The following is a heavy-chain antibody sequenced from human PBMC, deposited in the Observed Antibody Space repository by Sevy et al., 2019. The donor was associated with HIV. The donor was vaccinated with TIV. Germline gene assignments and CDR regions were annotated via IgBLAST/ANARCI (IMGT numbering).Heavy chain of an antibody. D-gene: IGHD6-19*01. CDR1: AITFSTAI. CDR2: ISYDESK. Sequence: GGSLRLSCAASAITFSTAIIHWVRQAPGKGLEWVAAISYDESKYYADSVKGRLTISRDSSKNTVYLEMSSLRTEDTAVYYCAKEVGTSGRCGYFNYWGQGTLVTVSS. J-gene: IGHJ4*02. V-gene: IGHV3-30*04. CDR3: AKEVGTSGRCGYFNY.